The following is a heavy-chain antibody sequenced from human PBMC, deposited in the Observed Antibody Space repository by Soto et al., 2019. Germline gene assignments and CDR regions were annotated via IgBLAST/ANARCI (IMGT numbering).Heavy chain of an antibody. CDR3: ARDRGIVVLSAAPYYSGMDV. CDR1: GLTFSRYA. D-gene: IGHD2-2*01. V-gene: IGHV3-23*01. J-gene: IGHJ6*02. Sequence: GGSLRLSCAASGLTFSRYAMSWVRQAPGKGLEWVSIINPSGDITYYGDSVKGRFTISRDNSKNTLYLQMNSLRAEDTAVYYCARDRGIVVLSAAPYYSGMDVWGQGTTVTVSS. CDR2: INPSGDIT.